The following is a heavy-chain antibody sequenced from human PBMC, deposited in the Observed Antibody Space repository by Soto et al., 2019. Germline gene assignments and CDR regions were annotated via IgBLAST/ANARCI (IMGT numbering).Heavy chain of an antibody. V-gene: IGHV4-59*01. CDR1: GGFIRDYF. J-gene: IGHJ4*02. D-gene: IGHD4-17*01. Sequence: QVQLQESGPGLVKPSETLSLTCTVSGGFIRDYFWTWIRQPPGQGLEWMGYIYYSGRTNYTPSLKGRGSISVDTSKNHFSLQLRSVTAADTAVYYCARVGGDDFGDSVGCDYWGQGTLVTVSS. CDR3: ARVGGDDFGDSVGCDY. CDR2: IYYSGRT.